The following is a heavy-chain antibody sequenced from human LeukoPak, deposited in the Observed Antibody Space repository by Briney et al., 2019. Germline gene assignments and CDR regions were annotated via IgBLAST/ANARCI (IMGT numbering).Heavy chain of an antibody. Sequence: QSAGSLRLSCAVSGFSLSSYWVTWVRQAPGTGLDWVANINPGGTETYYVEPVKGRFTISRDSAKNLVYLQMNSLRAEDSAVYHCGRFGYVAGVDLWGQGTLVTVSS. CDR2: INPGGTET. CDR3: GRFGYVAGVDL. CDR1: GFSLSSYW. D-gene: IGHD6-19*01. J-gene: IGHJ4*02. V-gene: IGHV3-7*01.